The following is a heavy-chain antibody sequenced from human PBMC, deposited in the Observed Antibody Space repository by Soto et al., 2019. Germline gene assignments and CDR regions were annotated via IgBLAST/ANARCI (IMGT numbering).Heavy chain of an antibody. J-gene: IGHJ6*02. D-gene: IGHD2-2*02. V-gene: IGHV1-69*13. Sequence: ASVKVPCKASGGTFSSYAISWVRQAPGQGLEWMGGIIPIFGTANYAQKFQGRVTITADESTSTAYMELSSLRSEDTAVYYCAREDIVVVPAAIPVRYYYYGMDVWGQGTTVTVSS. CDR3: AREDIVVVPAAIPVRYYYYGMDV. CDR2: IIPIFGTA. CDR1: GGTFSSYA.